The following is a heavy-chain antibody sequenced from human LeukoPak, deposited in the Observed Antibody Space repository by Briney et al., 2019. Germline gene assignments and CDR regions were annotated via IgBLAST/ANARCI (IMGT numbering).Heavy chain of an antibody. CDR2: ISSSGSTI. CDR3: ARTKYYYGSGSYYNCGMDV. CDR1: GFTFSSYE. J-gene: IGHJ6*04. V-gene: IGHV3-48*03. Sequence: AGGSLRLSCAASGFTFSSYEMNWVRQAPGKGLGWVSYISSSGSTIYYADSVKGRFTISRDNAKNSLYLQMNSLRAEDTAVYYCARTKYYYGSGSYYNCGMDVWGKGTTVTVSS. D-gene: IGHD3-10*01.